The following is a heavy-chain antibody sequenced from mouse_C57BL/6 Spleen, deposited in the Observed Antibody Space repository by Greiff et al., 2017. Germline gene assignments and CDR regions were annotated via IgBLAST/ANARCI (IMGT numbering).Heavy chain of an antibody. D-gene: IGHD2-12*01. J-gene: IGHJ3*01. CDR2: IDPETGGT. CDR1: GYTFTDYE. V-gene: IGHV1-15*01. Sequence: VQLQQSGAELVRPGASVTLSCKASGYTFTDYEMHWVKQTPVHGLEWIGAIDPETGGTAYNQKFKGKAILTADKSSSTAYMELRSLTSEDSAVFYCTRVLLKAWFAYWGQGTLVTVSA. CDR3: TRVLLKAWFAY.